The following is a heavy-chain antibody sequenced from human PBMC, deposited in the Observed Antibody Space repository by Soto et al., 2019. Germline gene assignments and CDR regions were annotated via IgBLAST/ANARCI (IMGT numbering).Heavy chain of an antibody. D-gene: IGHD3-10*01. J-gene: IGHJ5*02. CDR2: IYWDDDK. V-gene: IGHV2-5*02. CDR1: GFSLSTTGVG. CDR3: AQRLRYYGWGSERGNWFDP. Sequence: QITLKESGPTLVRPTQTLTLTCTFSGFSLSTTGVGVGWIRQPPGKALEWLALIYWDDDKRYSPSLKSRLTNTKDTSKNQVTLTMTNMDPVDTATYYCAQRLRYYGWGSERGNWFDPWGQGTLVTVSS.